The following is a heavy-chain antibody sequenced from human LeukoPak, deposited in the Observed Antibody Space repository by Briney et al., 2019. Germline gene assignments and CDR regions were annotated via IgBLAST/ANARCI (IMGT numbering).Heavy chain of an antibody. Sequence: SETLSLTCTVSGGSISSSSYYWGWIRQPPGKGLEWIGSIYYSGSTYYNPSLKSRVTISVDTSKNQFSLKLSSVTAADTAVYYCARDSVLFYYGSGSYYRFFDYWGQGTLVTVSS. CDR1: GGSISSSSYY. D-gene: IGHD3-10*01. CDR3: ARDSVLFYYGSGSYYRFFDY. J-gene: IGHJ4*02. CDR2: IYYSGST. V-gene: IGHV4-39*02.